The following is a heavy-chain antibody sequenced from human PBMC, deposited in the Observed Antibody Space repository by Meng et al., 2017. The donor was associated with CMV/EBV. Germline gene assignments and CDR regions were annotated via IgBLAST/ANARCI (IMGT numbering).Heavy chain of an antibody. J-gene: IGHJ3*02. CDR1: GFTFSDYY. Sequence: GESLKISCAASGFTFSDYYMSWIRQAPGKGLEWVSSISSSGSTIYYADSVKGRFTISRDNAKNSLYLQMNSLRAEDTAVYYCARDRKGGYCSSTSCYDRAFDIWGQGTMVTVSS. D-gene: IGHD2-2*01. CDR3: ARDRKGGYCSSTSCYDRAFDI. CDR2: ISSSGSTI. V-gene: IGHV3-11*01.